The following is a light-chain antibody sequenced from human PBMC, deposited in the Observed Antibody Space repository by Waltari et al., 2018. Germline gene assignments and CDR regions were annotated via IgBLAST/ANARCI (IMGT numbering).Light chain of an antibody. Sequence: QSALTQPASVSGSPGQSITISCTGTSSDVGNYNSVSWYQQPPGKAPKPMVYDVSQRASGVSDRFSGSKSYHTASLTIPWLQTEDEGDYYCSSYADIITVFGGGTRLTVL. CDR1: SSDVGNYNS. CDR3: SSYADIITV. V-gene: IGLV2-14*03. CDR2: DVS. J-gene: IGLJ3*02.